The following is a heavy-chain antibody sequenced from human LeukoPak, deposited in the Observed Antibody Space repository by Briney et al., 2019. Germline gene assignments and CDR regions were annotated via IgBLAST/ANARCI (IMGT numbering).Heavy chain of an antibody. V-gene: IGHV3-23*01. CDR1: GFTVSSNY. Sequence: GGSLRLSCAASGFTVSSNYMSWVRQAPGKGLEWVSAISGSGGSTYYADSVRGRFTISRDNSKNTLYLQMNSLRAEDTAVYYCAKDGLWFGETNWGQGTLVTVSS. D-gene: IGHD3-10*01. CDR3: AKDGLWFGETN. CDR2: ISGSGGST. J-gene: IGHJ4*02.